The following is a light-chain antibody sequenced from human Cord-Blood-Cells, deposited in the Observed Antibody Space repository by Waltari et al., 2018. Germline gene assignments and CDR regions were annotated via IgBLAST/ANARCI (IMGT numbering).Light chain of an antibody. CDR1: QDISNY. CDR3: QQYDNLLVS. J-gene: IGKJ2*03. V-gene: IGKV1-33*01. CDR2: EAS. Sequence: DIQMTQSPSSLSASVGDRVTITSQASQDISNYLNWYQQKPGKPPKLLIYEASNLETGVPSRFSGSGSGTDFTFTISSLQPEDIATYYCQQYDNLLVSFGQGTKLEIK.